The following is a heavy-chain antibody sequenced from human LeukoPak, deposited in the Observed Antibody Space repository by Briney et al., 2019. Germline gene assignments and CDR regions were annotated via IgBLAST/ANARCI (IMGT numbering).Heavy chain of an antibody. CDR3: ARGALGRFLEWLPDYYYYYMDV. CDR2: ISSSSSTI. CDR1: GFTFSSYS. D-gene: IGHD3-3*01. Sequence: PGGSLRLSCAASGFTFSSYSMNWVRQAPGKGLEWVSYISSSSSTIYYADSVKGRFTISRDNAKNSLYLQMNSLRAEDTAVYYCARGALGRFLEWLPDYYYYYMDVWGKGTTVTVSS. V-gene: IGHV3-48*01. J-gene: IGHJ6*03.